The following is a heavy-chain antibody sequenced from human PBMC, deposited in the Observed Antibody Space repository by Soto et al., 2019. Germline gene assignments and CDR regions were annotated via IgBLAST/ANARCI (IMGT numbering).Heavy chain of an antibody. J-gene: IGHJ4*02. D-gene: IGHD2-2*01. CDR2: INPNSGGT. V-gene: IGHV1-2*04. CDR3: ARGVRPISLFVPATACYDY. Sequence: QVQLVQSGAEVKKPGDSVKVSCKASGYTFTGYYMHWVRQAPGQGLEWMGWINPNSGGTNYEQKFQGWVTMTRDTSISTAYMELSRLRSDDSAVYYCARGVRPISLFVPATACYDYWGQGTLVTVSS. CDR1: GYTFTGYY.